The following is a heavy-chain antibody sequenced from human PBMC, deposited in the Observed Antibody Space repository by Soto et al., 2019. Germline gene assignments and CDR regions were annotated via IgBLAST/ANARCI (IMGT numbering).Heavy chain of an antibody. D-gene: IGHD6-6*01. CDR1: GFTFSDYY. V-gene: IGHV3-11*04. Sequence: GGSLRLSCAASGFTFSDYYMSWIRQAPGKGLEWVSYISSSGSTIYYADSVKGRFTISRDNARNSLYLQMNSLRAEDTAVYYCARSSSIAAPRGMDVWGQGTTVTVSS. J-gene: IGHJ6*02. CDR2: ISSSGSTI. CDR3: ARSSSIAAPRGMDV.